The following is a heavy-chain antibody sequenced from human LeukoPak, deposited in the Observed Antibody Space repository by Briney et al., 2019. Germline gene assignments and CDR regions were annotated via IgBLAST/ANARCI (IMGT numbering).Heavy chain of an antibody. CDR1: GFTVSFNY. V-gene: IGHV3-66*01. D-gene: IGHD6-13*01. CDR2: IYSGGST. J-gene: IGHJ4*02. Sequence: GGSLRLSCAASGFTVSFNYMSWVRQAPGKGLEWVSVIYSGGSTYYADSVKGRFTISRDNAKDTLYLQMNSLRAEDTAVYYCAGHHQAYSRTYWGQGTLVTVSS. CDR3: AGHHQAYSRTY.